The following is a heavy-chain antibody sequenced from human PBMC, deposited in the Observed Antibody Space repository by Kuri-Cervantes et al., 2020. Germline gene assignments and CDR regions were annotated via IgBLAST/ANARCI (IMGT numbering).Heavy chain of an antibody. CDR1: GFTFNNYA. D-gene: IGHD1-26*01. CDR2: ISYDGSNK. CDR3: ARSMVGTQDY. V-gene: IGHV3-30-3*01. J-gene: IGHJ4*02. Sequence: GESLKISCAASGFTFNNYAMHWVRQAPGKGLEWVTVISYDGSNKYYADSVKGRFTISRDNSKNTLYLQMNSLRAEDTAVYYCARSMVGTQDYWGQGTLITVSS.